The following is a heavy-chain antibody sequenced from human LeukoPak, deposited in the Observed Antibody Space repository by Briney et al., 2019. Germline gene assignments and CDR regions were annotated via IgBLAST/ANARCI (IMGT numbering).Heavy chain of an antibody. CDR3: ARVTGGGSLDAFDI. V-gene: IGHV4-59*01. Sequence: PSETLSLTCTVSGGSISSYYWSWIRQPPGKGLEWIGYIYYSGSTNYKPSLKSRVTISVDTSKNQFSLKLSSVTAADTAVYYCARVTGGGSLDAFDIWGQGTMVTVSS. D-gene: IGHD2-8*02. CDR1: GGSISSYY. CDR2: IYYSGST. J-gene: IGHJ3*02.